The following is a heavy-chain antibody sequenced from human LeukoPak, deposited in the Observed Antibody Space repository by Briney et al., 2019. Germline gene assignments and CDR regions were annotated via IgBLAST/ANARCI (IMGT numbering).Heavy chain of an antibody. V-gene: IGHV4-34*09. CDR1: GGSFSGYY. CDR2: INHSGST. CDR3: ARATRRYWFDP. J-gene: IGHJ5*02. Sequence: SETLSLTCAVYGGSFSGYYWSWIRQPPGKGLEWIGEINHSGSTYYNPSLKSRVTISVDTSKNQFSLKLSSVTAADTAVYYCARATRRYWFDPWGQGTLVTVSS.